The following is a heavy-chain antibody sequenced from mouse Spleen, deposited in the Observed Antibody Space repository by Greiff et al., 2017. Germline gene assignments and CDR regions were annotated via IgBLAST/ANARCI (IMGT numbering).Heavy chain of an antibody. V-gene: IGHV1-19*01. CDR2: INPYNGGT. J-gene: IGHJ4*01. CDR1: GYTFTDYY. Sequence: EVQLQESGPVLVKPGASVKMSCKASGYTFTDYYMNWVKQSHGKSLEWIGVINPYNGGTSYNQKFKGKATLTVDKSSSTAYMELNSLTSEDSAVYYCARSSLLTGGGAMDYWGQGTSVTVSS. D-gene: IGHD4-1*01. CDR3: ARSSLLTGGGAMDY.